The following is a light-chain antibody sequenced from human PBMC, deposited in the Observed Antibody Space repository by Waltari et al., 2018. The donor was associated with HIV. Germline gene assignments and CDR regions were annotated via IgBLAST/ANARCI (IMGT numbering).Light chain of an antibody. J-gene: IGLJ3*02. CDR2: QDN. CDR3: QAWDSSTEG. V-gene: IGLV3-1*01. Sequence: SYELTQPPSVSVSPGQTARLTCSGDKLGAKYSYWYHQKPGQSPVLVIYQDNKRPSGIPERFSGSNSGNTATLTIRGTQSMDEADYYCQAWDSSTEGFGGGTKLTVL. CDR1: KLGAKY.